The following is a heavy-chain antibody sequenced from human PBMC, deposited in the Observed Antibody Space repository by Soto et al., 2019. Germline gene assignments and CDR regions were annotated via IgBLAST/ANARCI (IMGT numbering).Heavy chain of an antibody. CDR3: ARGRYDILTGYYGRGLGYYYCSMDV. J-gene: IGHJ6*02. CDR1: GGTFSSYA. Sequence: QVQLVQSGAEVKKPGSSVKVSCKASGGTFSSYAISWVRQAPGQGLEWMGGIIPIFGTANYAQKFQGRVTITADESVNSAYMELSGLRTDDPAVYICARGRYDILTGYYGRGLGYYYCSMDVWGQGTTVTVSS. CDR2: IIPIFGTA. D-gene: IGHD3-9*01. V-gene: IGHV1-69*01.